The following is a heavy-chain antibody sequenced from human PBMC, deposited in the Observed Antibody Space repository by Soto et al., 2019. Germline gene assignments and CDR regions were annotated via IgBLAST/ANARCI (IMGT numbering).Heavy chain of an antibody. CDR1: GFTLRAYS. J-gene: IGHJ6*02. V-gene: IGHV3-21*01. CDR2: ISSRSTYM. Sequence: GGSLRLSCAASGFTLRAYSMNWVRQAPGKGLEWVSSISSRSTYMYYADSVKGRFTISRDTGKNSLYLQMSSLRAEDTAVYYCARDKRGDILSGVYYNHYGMDVWGQGTTVTVSS. CDR3: ARDKRGDILSGVYYNHYGMDV. D-gene: IGHD3-9*01.